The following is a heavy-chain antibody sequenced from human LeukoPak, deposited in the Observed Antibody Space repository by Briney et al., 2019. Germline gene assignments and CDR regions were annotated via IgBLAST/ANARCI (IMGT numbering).Heavy chain of an antibody. CDR2: IYRSGST. V-gene: IGHV4-38-2*02. CDR1: GYSISNGSY. D-gene: IGHD6-19*01. CDR3: ARRHSSGWFYY. J-gene: IGHJ4*02. Sequence: SGPTLVKPSEPLSLTCTVSGYSISNGSYWDWIRQPPGRGLEWIGNIYRSGSTSYNPSLKSRVTISVDTSKNQFSLKVNSVTAADTAVYYCARRHSSGWFYYWGQGTLVTVSS.